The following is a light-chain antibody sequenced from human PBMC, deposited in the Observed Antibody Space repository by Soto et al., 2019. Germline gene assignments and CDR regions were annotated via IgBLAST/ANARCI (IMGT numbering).Light chain of an antibody. J-gene: IGKJ4*01. CDR2: GAS. CDR3: HQYCNSPPFT. Sequence: EIVLTQSPGTLSSSPGERATLSCRASQSVHSDYLAWYQHQPGEAPRLLIYGASTSASGVADRLSGSGSGSDVTLTTSRLEPEEFAAYFCHQYCNSPPFTFGGGTKVDI. CDR1: QSVHSDY. V-gene: IGKV3-20*01.